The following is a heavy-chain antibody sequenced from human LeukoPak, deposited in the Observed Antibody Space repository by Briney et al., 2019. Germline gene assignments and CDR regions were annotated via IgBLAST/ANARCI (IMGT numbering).Heavy chain of an antibody. Sequence: GGSLRLSCRASGFSFTTYSMNWVRQAPGKGLEWVAVVSSDGTTKYYADSVKGRFTISRDNSRNTLDLQMDSLRPEDTAVFFCVREGMMPTRQGGHYYHYLDAWAKGTAVIVSS. J-gene: IGHJ6*03. CDR2: VSSDGTTK. CDR3: VREGMMPTRQGGHYYHYLDA. D-gene: IGHD2-15*01. CDR1: GFSFTTYS. V-gene: IGHV3-30*04.